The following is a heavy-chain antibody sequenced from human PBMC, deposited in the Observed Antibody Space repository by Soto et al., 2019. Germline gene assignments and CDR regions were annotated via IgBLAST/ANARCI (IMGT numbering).Heavy chain of an antibody. CDR2: ISGSGGST. CDR1: GFTFSSYT. Sequence: EVQLLESGGGLVQPGGSLRLSCAASGFTFSSYTMSWVRQAPGKGLEWVSAISGSGGSTYYADSVKGRFTISRDNSKNTLYLQMNSLRAEDTAVYYCAKYFIAADNYFDYWGQGTLVTVSS. D-gene: IGHD6-13*01. CDR3: AKYFIAADNYFDY. J-gene: IGHJ4*02. V-gene: IGHV3-23*01.